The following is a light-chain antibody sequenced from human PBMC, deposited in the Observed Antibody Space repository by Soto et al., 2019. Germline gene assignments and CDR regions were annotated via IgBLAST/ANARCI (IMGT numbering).Light chain of an antibody. Sequence: NFMLTQPHSVSESPGRAVTISCTGSSGGIARIYVRWYQQRPGRAPTTMIYENKRGPSGVPDRFSGSIDSSSNSASLTISGLNGLKTEDEADYYCQSHNGSDRRVFGGGTKVTVL. CDR3: QSHNGSDRRV. CDR2: ENK. J-gene: IGLJ3*02. V-gene: IGLV6-57*02. CDR1: SGGIARIY.